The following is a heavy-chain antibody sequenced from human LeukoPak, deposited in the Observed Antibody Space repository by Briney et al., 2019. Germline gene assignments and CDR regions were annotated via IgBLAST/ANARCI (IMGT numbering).Heavy chain of an antibody. J-gene: IGHJ4*02. CDR1: GSGFTFNNYW. V-gene: IGHV3-74*01. Sequence: GGSLRLSCAASGSGFTFNNYWMHWVRQAPGKGLVWVSRINADGSTTSYADSVRGRFTISRDSAKNSLYLQMNSLRAEDTAVYYCARDFVNSGYYFDYWGQGTLVTVSS. CDR3: ARDFVNSGYYFDY. D-gene: IGHD3-22*01. CDR2: INADGSTT.